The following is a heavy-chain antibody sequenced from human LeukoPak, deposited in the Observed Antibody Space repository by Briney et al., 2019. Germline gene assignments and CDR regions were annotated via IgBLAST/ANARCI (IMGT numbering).Heavy chain of an antibody. CDR3: ARDRIKSGSYYFDY. CDR1: AFTFSDYS. J-gene: IGHJ4*02. V-gene: IGHV3-48*01. D-gene: IGHD1-26*01. Sequence: GGSLRLSCAASAFTFSDYSMNWVRQAPGKGLEWVSYISGRSSTIYYADSVKGRFTISRANAKNLMYLQMNSLRAEDTAVYYCARDRIKSGSYYFDYWGQGTLVTVSS. CDR2: ISGRSSTI.